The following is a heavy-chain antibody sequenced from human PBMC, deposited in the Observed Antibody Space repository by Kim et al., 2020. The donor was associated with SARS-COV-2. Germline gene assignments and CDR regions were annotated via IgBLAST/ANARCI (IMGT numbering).Heavy chain of an antibody. D-gene: IGHD1-7*01. CDR3: ARTWNYENLWFDY. V-gene: IGHV4-39*07. J-gene: IGHJ4*02. CDR1: GGSISSSSYY. CDR2: IYYSGST. Sequence: SETLSLTCTVSGGSISSSSYYWGWIRQPPGKGLEWIGSIYYSGSTYYNPSLKSRVTISVDTSKNQFSLKLSSVTAADTAVYYCARTWNYENLWFDYWGQGTLVTVSS.